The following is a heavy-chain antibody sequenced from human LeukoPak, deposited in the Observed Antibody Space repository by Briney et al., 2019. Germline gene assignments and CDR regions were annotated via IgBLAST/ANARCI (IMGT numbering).Heavy chain of an antibody. D-gene: IGHD2-15*01. Sequence: GGSLRLSCAASGFTFSSYGMHWVRQAPGKGLEWVAFIRYDGSNKFYADSVRGRFIISRDNSKNTLYLQMNSLRAEDTAVYYCAKAGAVVVVAAKFFDYWGQGTLVTVSS. J-gene: IGHJ4*02. CDR3: AKAGAVVVVAAKFFDY. CDR2: IRYDGSNK. CDR1: GFTFSSYG. V-gene: IGHV3-30*02.